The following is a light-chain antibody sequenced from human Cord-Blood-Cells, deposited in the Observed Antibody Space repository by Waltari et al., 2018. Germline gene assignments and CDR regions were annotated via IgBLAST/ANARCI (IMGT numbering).Light chain of an antibody. CDR2: AAS. CDR3: QQSYSTPYT. J-gene: IGKJ3*01. CDR1: QRISSY. V-gene: IGKV1-39*01. Sequence: DIQMTQSPSSLSASVGDRVTITCRASQRISSYLNWYQQKPGKAPKLLIYAASSLQIGVPSRFSGSGSGTDFTLTISSLQPEDFATYYCQQSYSTPYTFGPGTKVDIK.